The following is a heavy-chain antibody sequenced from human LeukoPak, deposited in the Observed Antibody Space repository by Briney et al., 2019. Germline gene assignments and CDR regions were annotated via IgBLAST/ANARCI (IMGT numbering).Heavy chain of an antibody. V-gene: IGHV3-23*01. J-gene: IGHJ3*02. Sequence: TGGSLRLSCAASGFTFSSYAMSWARQAPGKGLEWVSAVNARGYSTYYADSVKGRFTISRDNSKNTVFLQMNSLRAEDTAVYYCARGTLRFLEWLLDAFDIWGQGTMVTVSS. CDR2: VNARGYST. CDR3: ARGTLRFLEWLLDAFDI. D-gene: IGHD3-3*01. CDR1: GFTFSSYA.